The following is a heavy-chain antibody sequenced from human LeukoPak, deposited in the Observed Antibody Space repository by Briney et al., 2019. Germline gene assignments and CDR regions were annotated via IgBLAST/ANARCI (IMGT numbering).Heavy chain of an antibody. Sequence: PGGSLRLSCAASGFTVSSNYMSWVRQAPGKGLEWASVVYSGGSTYYADSVKGRFTISRHNSKNTLYLQMNSLRAEDTAVYYCARDLGMTTVTTRGYYYYYGMDVWGQGTTVTVSS. CDR2: VYSGGST. CDR1: GFTVSSNY. D-gene: IGHD4-17*01. J-gene: IGHJ6*02. CDR3: ARDLGMTTVTTRGYYYYYGMDV. V-gene: IGHV3-53*04.